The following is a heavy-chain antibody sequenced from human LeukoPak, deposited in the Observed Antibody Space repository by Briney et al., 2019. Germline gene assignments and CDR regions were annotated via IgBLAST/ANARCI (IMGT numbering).Heavy chain of an antibody. Sequence: SETLSLTCAVYGGSFSGYYWSWIRQPPGKGLEGIGEINHSGSTNYNPSLKSRVTISVDTSKNQFSLKLSSVTAADTAVYYCARVPAAIVYYYYGMDVWGQGTTVTVSS. CDR1: GGSFSGYY. CDR2: INHSGST. CDR3: ARVPAAIVYYYYGMDV. J-gene: IGHJ6*02. V-gene: IGHV4-34*01. D-gene: IGHD2-2*02.